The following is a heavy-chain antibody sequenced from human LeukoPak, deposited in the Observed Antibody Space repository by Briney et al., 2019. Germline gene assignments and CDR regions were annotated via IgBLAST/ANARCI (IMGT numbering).Heavy chain of an antibody. CDR2: ISYDGSNK. D-gene: IGHD1-20*01. Sequence: GGSLRLSCAASGFTFSSYWMSWVRQAPGKGLEWVAVISYDGSNKYYADSVKGRFTISRDNSKNTLYLQMNSLRAEDTAVYYCARDSNWNPRYAFDIWGQGTMVTVSS. V-gene: IGHV3-30-3*01. CDR3: ARDSNWNPRYAFDI. J-gene: IGHJ3*02. CDR1: GFTFSSYW.